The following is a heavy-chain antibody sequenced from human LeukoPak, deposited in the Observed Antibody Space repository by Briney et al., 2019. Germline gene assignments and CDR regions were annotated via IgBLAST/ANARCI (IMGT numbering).Heavy chain of an antibody. J-gene: IGHJ4*02. CDR3: TRARVPGVVIPVDY. CDR2: SRNKVNSYTT. CDR1: GFTLSDHF. Sequence: GGSLRLSCAASGFTLSDHFMDWVRQAPGKGLEWVGRSRNKVNSYTTEYAASVKGRFTISRDDSNNSLYLQMNSLKTEDTAVYYCTRARVPGVVIPVDYWGQGALVTVSS. D-gene: IGHD3-3*01. V-gene: IGHV3-72*01.